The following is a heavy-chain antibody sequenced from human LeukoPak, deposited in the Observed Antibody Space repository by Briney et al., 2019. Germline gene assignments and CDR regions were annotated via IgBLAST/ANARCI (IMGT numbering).Heavy chain of an antibody. V-gene: IGHV3-48*04. D-gene: IGHD3-22*01. CDR3: ARSTYYFVSSAPYGMDV. CDR2: ISTTSSSMTI. J-gene: IGHJ6*02. Sequence: GGSLRLSCAASGFSFSTYSMHWVRQAPGKGLEWISYISTTSSSMTIYYADSVKGRFTISRDNAKNSLYLQMNSLRAEDTAVYYCARSTYYFVSSAPYGMDVWGQGTTVTVSS. CDR1: GFSFSTYS.